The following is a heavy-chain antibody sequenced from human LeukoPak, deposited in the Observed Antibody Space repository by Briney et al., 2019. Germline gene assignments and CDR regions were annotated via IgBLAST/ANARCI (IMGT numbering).Heavy chain of an antibody. V-gene: IGHV3-7*01. CDR3: ARDLNWETY. CDR2: IKQDGSEK. D-gene: IGHD7-27*01. CDR1: GFTFSHYW. Sequence: HPGGSLRLSCAASGFTFSHYWMSWVRQAPGKGLEWVANIKQDGSEKYYVDSMKGRFTISRDNAKNSLYLQMNSLRAEDTAVYYCARDLNWETYWGQGTLVSVSS. J-gene: IGHJ4*02.